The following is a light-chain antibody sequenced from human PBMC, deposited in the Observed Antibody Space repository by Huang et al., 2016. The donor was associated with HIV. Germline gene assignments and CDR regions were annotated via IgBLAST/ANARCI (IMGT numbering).Light chain of an antibody. J-gene: IGKJ4*01. CDR1: QSVLYSSNNKNY. CDR2: WAS. V-gene: IGKV4-1*01. CDR3: QQFYTTPLA. Sequence: DIVMTQSPESLAVSRGERATISCKSSQSVLYSSNNKNYLAWYQQKPGQPPKLLIYWASTRESGVPDRFSGSGSGTDFTLTISSLQAEDVAVYYCQQFYTTPLAFGGGTKVEIK.